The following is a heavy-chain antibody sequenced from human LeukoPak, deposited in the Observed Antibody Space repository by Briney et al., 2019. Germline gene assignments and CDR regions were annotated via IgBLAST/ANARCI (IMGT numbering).Heavy chain of an antibody. J-gene: IGHJ6*02. V-gene: IGHV3-74*01. CDR1: GFTFSSYW. CDR2: INSDGSST. CDR3: ARKQWLVYYYYGVDV. D-gene: IGHD6-19*01. Sequence: GGSLRLSCAASGFTFSSYWMHWVRQAPGKGLVWVSRINSDGSSTSYADSVKGRFTISRDNAKNTLYLQMNSLRAEDTAVYYCARKQWLVYYYYGVDVWGQGTTVTVSS.